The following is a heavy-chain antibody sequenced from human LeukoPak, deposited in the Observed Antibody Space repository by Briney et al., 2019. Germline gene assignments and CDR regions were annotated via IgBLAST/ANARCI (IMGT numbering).Heavy chain of an antibody. CDR3: AKGDGYNPS. CDR2: ISYSGNT. V-gene: IGHV4-59*11. Sequence: SETLSLTCTVSGGSMSGLHWSWIRQPTGKGLEWIGYISYSGNTNYNPSLKSRVTISVETSKNQFSLNLNSMTAADTAIYYCAKGDGYNPSWGQGTLVTVSA. D-gene: IGHD5-24*01. J-gene: IGHJ5*02. CDR1: GGSMSGLH.